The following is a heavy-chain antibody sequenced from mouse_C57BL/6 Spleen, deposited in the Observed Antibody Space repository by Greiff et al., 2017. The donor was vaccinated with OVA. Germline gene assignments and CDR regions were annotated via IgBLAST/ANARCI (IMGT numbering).Heavy chain of an antibody. V-gene: IGHV1-52*01. Sequence: QVQLQQPGAELVRPGSSVKLSCKASGYTFTSYWMHWVKQRPIQGLEWIGNIDPSDSETHYNQKFKDKATLTVDKSSSTAYMQLSSLTSEDSAVYYCARMRTGTRRVSFYAMDYWGQGTSVTVSS. J-gene: IGHJ4*01. CDR1: GYTFTSYW. CDR2: IDPSDSET. D-gene: IGHD4-1*01. CDR3: ARMRTGTRRVSFYAMDY.